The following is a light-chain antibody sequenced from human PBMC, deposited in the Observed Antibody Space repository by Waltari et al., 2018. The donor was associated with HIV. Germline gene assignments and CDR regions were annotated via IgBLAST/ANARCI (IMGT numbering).Light chain of an antibody. CDR2: GNS. J-gene: IGLJ3*02. CDR1: SSNIGAGYD. CDR3: QSYDSSLSGWV. V-gene: IGLV1-40*01. Sequence: QSVLTQPPSVSGAPGQRVTLSCTGSSSNIGAGYDVPWYQQLPGTAPKLLIYGNSNRPSGVPDRFSGSKSGTSASLAITGLQAEDEADYYCQSYDSSLSGWVFGGGTKLTVL.